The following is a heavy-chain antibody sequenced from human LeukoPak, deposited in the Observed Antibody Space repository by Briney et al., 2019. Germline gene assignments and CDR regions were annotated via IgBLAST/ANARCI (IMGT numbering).Heavy chain of an antibody. Sequence: GGSLRLSCAASGFTFDDYAMHWVRQAPGKGLEWVSLISGDGGSTYYADSVKGRFTISRDNSKNSLYLQMNSLRAEDTAVYYCARTRAWFGGTYFDYWGLGTLVTVSS. CDR3: ARTRAWFGGTYFDY. D-gene: IGHD3-10*01. CDR2: ISGDGGST. V-gene: IGHV3-43*02. CDR1: GFTFDDYA. J-gene: IGHJ4*02.